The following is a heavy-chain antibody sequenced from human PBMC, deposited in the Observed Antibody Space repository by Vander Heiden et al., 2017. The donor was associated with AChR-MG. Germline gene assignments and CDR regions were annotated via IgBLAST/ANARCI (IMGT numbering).Heavy chain of an antibody. CDR3: ARCRDRGVISRPFDY. J-gene: IGHJ4*02. Sequence: EVQLVQSGADVKKPGESLKISCKGSGYSFTSYWSGWGRQMPGKGLEWMGIIYPGDSDTRYSPSFQGQVTISADKSISTAYLQWSSLKASDTAMYYCARCRDRGVISRPFDYWGQGTLVTVSS. CDR2: IYPGDSDT. V-gene: IGHV5-51*01. D-gene: IGHD3-10*01. CDR1: GYSFTSYW.